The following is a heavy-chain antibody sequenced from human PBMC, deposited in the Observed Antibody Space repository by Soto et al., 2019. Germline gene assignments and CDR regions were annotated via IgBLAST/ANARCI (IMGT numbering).Heavy chain of an antibody. V-gene: IGHV4-39*01. J-gene: IGHJ5*02. Sequence: QLQLQESGPGLVKPSETLSLTCSVSGGSISSSSYYWGWIRQPPGKGLEWIGSIYYSGSIYYNPSLKSRVTMSVDTSKNQFSLKLGSVTAAETAVYYCARQSSGWYNWFDPWGQGTLVTVSS. D-gene: IGHD6-19*01. CDR2: IYYSGSI. CDR1: GGSISSSSYY. CDR3: ARQSSGWYNWFDP.